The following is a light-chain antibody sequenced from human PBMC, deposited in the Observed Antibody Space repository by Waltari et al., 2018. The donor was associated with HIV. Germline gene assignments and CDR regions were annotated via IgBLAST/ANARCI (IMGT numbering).Light chain of an antibody. CDR2: KDS. V-gene: IGLV3-25*03. CDR3: QAADSSGSYFV. J-gene: IGLJ1*01. Sequence: SYELTQSPSVSVSPGQTARITCSGDVFPNQYTFWYQQKSGQAPVLVVYKDSERPAGIPERFSGSSSGTTVTLFIDGVQAEDEADYYCQAADSSGSYFVFGTGTKVTVL. CDR1: VFPNQY.